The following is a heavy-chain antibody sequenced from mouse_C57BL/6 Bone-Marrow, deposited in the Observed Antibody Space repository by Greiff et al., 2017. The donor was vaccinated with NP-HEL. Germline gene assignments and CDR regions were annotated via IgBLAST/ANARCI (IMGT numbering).Heavy chain of an antibody. CDR1: GYTFTSYW. CDR3: ARGYYYGSSSYWYFDV. V-gene: IGHV1-52*01. J-gene: IGHJ1*03. Sequence: VKLQQPGAELVRPGSSVKLSCKASGYTFTSYWMHWVKQRPIQGLEWIGNIDPSDSETHYNQKFKDKATLTVDKSSSTAYMQLSSLTSEDSAVYYCARGYYYGSSSYWYFDVWGTGTTVTVSS. CDR2: IDPSDSET. D-gene: IGHD1-1*01.